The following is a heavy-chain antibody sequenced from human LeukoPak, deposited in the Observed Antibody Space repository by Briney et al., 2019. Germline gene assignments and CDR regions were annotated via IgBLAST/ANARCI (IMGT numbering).Heavy chain of an antibody. CDR1: GFTFSRYN. CDR3: ARAYDMTIDY. J-gene: IGHJ4*02. D-gene: IGHD3-9*01. Sequence: GGSLRLSCAASGFTFSRYNMNWVRQAPGKGLEWVSSISSGSSYIYYADSVKGRFTISRDNANNSLYLQMNSLGAEDTAVYYCARAYDMTIDYWGQGILVTVSS. V-gene: IGHV3-21*01. CDR2: ISSGSSYI.